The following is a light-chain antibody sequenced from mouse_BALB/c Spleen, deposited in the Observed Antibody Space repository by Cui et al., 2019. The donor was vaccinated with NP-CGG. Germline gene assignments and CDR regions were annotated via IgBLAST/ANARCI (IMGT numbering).Light chain of an antibody. V-gene: IGLV1*01. CDR3: ALWYSNHWV. J-gene: IGLJ1*01. CDR2: GTN. CDR1: TGAVTTTNY. Sequence: AVVTPEAALTTSPGENAILTSRSSTGAVTTTNYANWVQEKPDHLFTGLIGGTNNRAPGVPARFSGSLIGDKAALTITGAQTEDEAIYFCALWYSNHWVFGGGTKLTVL.